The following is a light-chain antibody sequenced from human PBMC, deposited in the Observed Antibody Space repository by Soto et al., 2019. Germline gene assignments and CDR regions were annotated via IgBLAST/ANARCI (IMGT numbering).Light chain of an antibody. J-gene: IGKJ1*01. CDR3: QPYNKGTLT. V-gene: IGKV3-15*01. CDR1: QNIIMY. CDR2: DXS. Sequence: MVLTQSPGPLSLSQGERATLSXRASQNIIMYLSWYQQKPGXAPRXXXDDXSTSANGCPTRLSGSRSAADFTRTINSRQSDDCDGYYLQPYNKGTLTFGQGTKVDIK.